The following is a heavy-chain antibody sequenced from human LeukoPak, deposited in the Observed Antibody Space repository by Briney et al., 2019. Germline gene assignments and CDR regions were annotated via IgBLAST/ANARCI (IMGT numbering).Heavy chain of an antibody. CDR2: ICTSSATH. Sequence: GGSLRLSCAASGFTFCIFTMSWVRQAPGKGLEWVSAICTSSATHYYADSVKGRFTISRDNSKNSLFLQINSLRAKDTAEYYCAKESTAGGYFVYWGEGALVTVSS. CDR1: GFTFCIFT. CDR3: AKESTAGGYFVY. J-gene: IGHJ4*02. V-gene: IGHV3-21*04. D-gene: IGHD6-6*01.